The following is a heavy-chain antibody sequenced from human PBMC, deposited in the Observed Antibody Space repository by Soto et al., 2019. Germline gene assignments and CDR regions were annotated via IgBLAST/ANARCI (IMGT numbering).Heavy chain of an antibody. V-gene: IGHV4-34*01. CDR3: ARGWRFDP. CDR1: GGSFSGYQ. CDR2: INHSGTT. J-gene: IGHJ5*02. D-gene: IGHD1-1*01. Sequence: SETLSLTCGVYGGSFSGYQWNWIRQSPGQGLEWIGEINHSGTTKYNPSLESRINLSVDTSKKQFSLKMFSVTAADTAIYYCARGWRFDPWGQGTQGTVSP.